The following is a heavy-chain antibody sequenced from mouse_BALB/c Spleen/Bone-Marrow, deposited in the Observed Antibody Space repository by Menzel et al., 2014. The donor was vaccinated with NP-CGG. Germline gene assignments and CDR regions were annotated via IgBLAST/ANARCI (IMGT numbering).Heavy chain of an antibody. CDR2: IRNKANGYTT. D-gene: IGHD1-2*01. Sequence: EVKVVESGGGLVQPGGSLRPSCATSGFTFTDYYMSWVRQPPGKALEWLVFIRNKANGYTTEYSASVKGRFTISRDNSQSILYLQMNTLRAEDSATYYCARDNYYGYHWYFDVWGAGTTVTVSS. CDR1: GFTFTDYY. V-gene: IGHV7-3*02. J-gene: IGHJ1*01. CDR3: ARDNYYGYHWYFDV.